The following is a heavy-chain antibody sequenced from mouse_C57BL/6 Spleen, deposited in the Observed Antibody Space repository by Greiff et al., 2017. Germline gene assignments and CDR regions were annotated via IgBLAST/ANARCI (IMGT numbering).Heavy chain of an antibody. CDR3: ARSRDYDEAWFAY. J-gene: IGHJ3*01. D-gene: IGHD2-4*01. Sequence: VQLQQPGTELVKPGASVKLSCKASGYTFTSYWMHWVKQRPGQGLEWIGNINPGNGGTNYNEKFKSKATLTVDKSSSTAYMQLSSLTSEDSAVYYCARSRDYDEAWFAYWGQGTLVTVSA. V-gene: IGHV1-53*01. CDR1: GYTFTSYW. CDR2: INPGNGGT.